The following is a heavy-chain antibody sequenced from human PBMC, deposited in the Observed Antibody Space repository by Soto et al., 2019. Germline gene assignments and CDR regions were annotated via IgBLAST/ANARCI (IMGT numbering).Heavy chain of an antibody. J-gene: IGHJ4*02. Sequence: GGSLRLSCAASGFTFSSYWMSWVRQAPGKGLEWVANIKQDGSEKYYVDSVKGRFTISRDNAKNSLYLQMNSLRAEDTAVYYCARDVTELWGHYFDYWGQGTLVTVSS. CDR1: GFTFSSYW. D-gene: IGHD5-18*01. V-gene: IGHV3-7*03. CDR2: IKQDGSEK. CDR3: ARDVTELWGHYFDY.